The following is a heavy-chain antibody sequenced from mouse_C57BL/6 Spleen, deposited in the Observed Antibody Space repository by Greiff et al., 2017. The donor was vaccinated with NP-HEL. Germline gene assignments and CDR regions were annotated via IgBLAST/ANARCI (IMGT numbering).Heavy chain of an antibody. J-gene: IGHJ2*01. Sequence: ESGPGLVKPSQSLSLTCSVTGYSITSGYYWNWIRQFPGNKLEWIGYISYDGSNNYNPSLKNRISITRDTSKNQFFLKLNSVTTEDTATYYCAREVGRTYFDYWGQGTTLTVSS. CDR2: ISYDGSN. CDR1: GYSITSGYY. CDR3: AREVGRTYFDY. D-gene: IGHD4-1*01. V-gene: IGHV3-6*01.